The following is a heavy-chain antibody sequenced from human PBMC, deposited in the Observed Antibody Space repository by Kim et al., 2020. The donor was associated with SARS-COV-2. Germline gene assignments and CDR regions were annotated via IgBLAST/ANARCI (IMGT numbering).Heavy chain of an antibody. Sequence: SVKVSCKASGGTFSSYAISWVRQAPGQGLEWMGGIIPIFGTANYAQKFQGRVTITADESTSTAYMELSSLTSEDTAVYYCARDGVRGITMVRGGENYGMDVWGQGTTVTVSS. CDR1: GGTFSSYA. V-gene: IGHV1-69*13. D-gene: IGHD3-10*01. CDR3: ARDGVRGITMVRGGENYGMDV. CDR2: IIPIFGTA. J-gene: IGHJ6*02.